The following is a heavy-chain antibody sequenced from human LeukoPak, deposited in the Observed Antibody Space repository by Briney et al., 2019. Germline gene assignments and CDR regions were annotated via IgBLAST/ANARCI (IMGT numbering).Heavy chain of an antibody. D-gene: IGHD3-16*01. J-gene: IGHJ5*02. CDR3: AKGDKMLTWRRTYNRFDP. CDR2: LHHDGSNK. CDR1: VFTFSIYR. Sequence: GGSQTLFCAPSVFTFSIYRMQGVRQSPGKGLDGLAFLHHDGSNKYYADSVRGRFTISRDNSKNTLYLQMNGLRAEDTAVYFCAKGDKMLTWRRTYNRFDPWGQGTLVTVSS. V-gene: IGHV3-30*02.